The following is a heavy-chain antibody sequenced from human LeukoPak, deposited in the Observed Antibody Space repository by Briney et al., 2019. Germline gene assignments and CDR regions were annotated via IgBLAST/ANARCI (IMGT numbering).Heavy chain of an antibody. CDR3: ARDGFRYYDSIDYFDY. J-gene: IGHJ4*02. V-gene: IGHV3-23*01. CDR2: ISATDGST. CDR1: RFTFSSYA. D-gene: IGHD3-22*01. Sequence: GGSLRLSCAASRFTFSSYAMSWVRQAPGKGLEWVSVISATDGSTYYADSVKGRFTISRDNSKNTLYLQMNSLRAEDTAVYYCARDGFRYYDSIDYFDYWGQGTLVTVSS.